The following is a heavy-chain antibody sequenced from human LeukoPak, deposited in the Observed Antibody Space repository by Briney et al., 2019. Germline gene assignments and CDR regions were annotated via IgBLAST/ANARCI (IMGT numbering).Heavy chain of an antibody. D-gene: IGHD3-22*01. CDR2: IYTSGST. CDR3: ARGRVAYYYDSSPDAFDI. CDR1: GRSISSGSYY. Sequence: PSETLSLTCSVSGRSISSGSYYWSWLRQPAGKGLEWIGRIYTSGSTNYSPSLKCRVTISGDTSKNQFSLRLSSVTAAVTAVDYWARGRVAYYYDSSPDAFDIWGQGTMVTVSS. J-gene: IGHJ3*02. V-gene: IGHV4-61*02.